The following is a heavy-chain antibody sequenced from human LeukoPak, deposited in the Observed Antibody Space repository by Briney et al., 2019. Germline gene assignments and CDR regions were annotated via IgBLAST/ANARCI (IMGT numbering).Heavy chain of an antibody. J-gene: IGHJ4*02. D-gene: IGHD6-13*01. CDR3: ARDSHSSSWPNFDY. V-gene: IGHV4-4*02. CDR2: IYHSGST. Sequence: GSLRLSCAASGFTFSTYAMHWVRQPPGKGLEWIGEIYHSGSTNYNPSLKSRVTISVDKSKNQFSLKLSSVTAADTAVYYCARDSHSSSWPNFDYWGQGTLVTVSS. CDR1: GFTFSTYA.